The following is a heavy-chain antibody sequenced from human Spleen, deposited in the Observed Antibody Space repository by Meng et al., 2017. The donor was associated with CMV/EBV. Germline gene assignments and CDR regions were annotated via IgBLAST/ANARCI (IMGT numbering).Heavy chain of an antibody. V-gene: IGHV1-2*02. Sequence: ASVKVSCKASGHTFTESYMHWVRQAPGQGLEWMGWINPNSGGTNYAQKFQGRVTMTRDTSISTAYMELSRLRSDDTAVYYCASTGYSSSWPAYWGQGTLVTVSS. CDR2: INPNSGGT. CDR1: GHTFTESY. J-gene: IGHJ4*02. CDR3: ASTGYSSSWPAY. D-gene: IGHD6-13*01.